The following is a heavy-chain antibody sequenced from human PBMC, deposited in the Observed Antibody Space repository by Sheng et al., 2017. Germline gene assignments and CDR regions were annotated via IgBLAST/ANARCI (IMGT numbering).Heavy chain of an antibody. CDR1: GYTFTSYG. J-gene: IGHJ3*02. V-gene: IGHV1-18*01. D-gene: IGHD2-21*01. Sequence: VQLVQSGAEVKKPGASVKVSCKASGYTFTSYGISWVRQAPRQGLEWMGWISVYNGNTNYAQKLQGRVTMTTDTSTSTAYMELRSLRFDDTAVYYCARGLYCGGDCYAHAFDIWGQGQWSPSLQ. CDR3: ARGLYCGGDCYAHAFDI. CDR2: ISVYNGNT.